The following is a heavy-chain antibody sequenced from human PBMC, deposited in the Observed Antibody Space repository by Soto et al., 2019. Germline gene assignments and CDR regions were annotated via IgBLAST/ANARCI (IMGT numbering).Heavy chain of an antibody. Sequence: SETLSLTCTVSGGSISSSSYYWGWIRQPPGKGLEWIGSIYYSGSTYYNPSLKSRVTISVDTSKNQFSLKLSSVTAADTAVYYCARWAYYYDSSGYKRGSDAFDIWGQGTMVTVSS. V-gene: IGHV4-39*01. CDR3: ARWAYYYDSSGYKRGSDAFDI. CDR1: GGSISSSSYY. D-gene: IGHD3-22*01. J-gene: IGHJ3*02. CDR2: IYYSGST.